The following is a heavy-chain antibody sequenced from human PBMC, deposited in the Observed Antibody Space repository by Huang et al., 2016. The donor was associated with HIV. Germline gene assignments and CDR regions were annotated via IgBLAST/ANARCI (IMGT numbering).Heavy chain of an antibody. D-gene: IGHD2-2*01. CDR2: ISSSSSTI. V-gene: IGHV3-48*01. CDR3: ARVRAVVGTSTTDAFDI. CDR1: GFTFSSYS. J-gene: IGHJ3*02. Sequence: EVQLVESGGGLVQPGGSLRLSCAASGFTFSSYSMNWVRQAPGKGREWVSYISSSSSTIYYADSVKGRFTISRDNAKNSLYLQMNSLRAEDTAVYYCARVRAVVGTSTTDAFDIWGQGTMVTVSS.